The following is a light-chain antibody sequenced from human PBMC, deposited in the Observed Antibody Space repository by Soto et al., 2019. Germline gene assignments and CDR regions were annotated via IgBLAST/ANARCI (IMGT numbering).Light chain of an antibody. CDR2: AAS. J-gene: IGKJ5*01. CDR3: QQLNSYPPT. CDR1: QSISSY. Sequence: DIQMTQSPSSLSASVGDRVTITCRASQSISSYLNWYQQKPGKAPKLLIYAASTLQSGVPSRFSGSGSGTEFTLTISSLQPEDFATYYCQQLNSYPPTFGQGTRLEI. V-gene: IGKV1-9*01.